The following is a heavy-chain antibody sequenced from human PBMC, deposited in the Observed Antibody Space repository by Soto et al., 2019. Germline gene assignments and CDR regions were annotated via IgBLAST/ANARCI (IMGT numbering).Heavy chain of an antibody. J-gene: IGHJ3*02. CDR2: INPSGGST. CDR3: ARASPTNMIAVIKDAFDT. Sequence: GASGKVSSKASGYTFTSYYMQWVRQAPGQGLEGMGIINPSGGSTSYAQKFQGRVTMTRDTSTSTVYMELSSLRSEDTAVYYCARASPTNMIAVIKDAFDTWGEGTMVTV. V-gene: IGHV1-46*01. CDR1: GYTFTSYY. D-gene: IGHD3-22*01.